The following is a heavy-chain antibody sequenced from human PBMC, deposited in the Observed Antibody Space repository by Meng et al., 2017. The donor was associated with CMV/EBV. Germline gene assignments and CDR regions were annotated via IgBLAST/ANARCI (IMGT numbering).Heavy chain of an antibody. CDR2: INRGDSVI. CDR1: TFTLSNHD. CDR3: ARDYGDYFDY. Sequence: GESLKISCSSSTFTLSNHDMNWVRQAPGKGLEWLSHINRGDSVIAYADSVRGRFTISRDNAKNSLYLQMNSLRAEDTALYYCARDYGDYFDYWGQGTLVTVSS. J-gene: IGHJ4*02. V-gene: IGHV3-48*03. D-gene: IGHD4-17*01.